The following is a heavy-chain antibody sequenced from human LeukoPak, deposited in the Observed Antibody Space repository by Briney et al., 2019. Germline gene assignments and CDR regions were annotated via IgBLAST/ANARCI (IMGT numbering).Heavy chain of an antibody. J-gene: IGHJ6*04. CDR1: GFTFSSYW. Sequence: GSLRLSCAASGFTFSSYWMNWVRQAPGKGLEWVANMKQDGSEKYYVDSVKGRFTISRDNAKNSLSLQMDSLRAEDTAVYYCARDPIKPLGPMDVWGKGTTVTVSS. CDR2: MKQDGSEK. V-gene: IGHV3-7*01. CDR3: ARDPIKPLGPMDV.